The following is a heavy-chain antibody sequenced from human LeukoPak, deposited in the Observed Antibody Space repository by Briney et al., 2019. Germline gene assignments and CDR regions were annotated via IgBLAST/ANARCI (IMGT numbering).Heavy chain of an antibody. CDR1: GGTFCSYA. D-gene: IGHD3-22*01. V-gene: IGHV1-69*01. CDR3: ARGQYYYDSSGYYQTPFDY. Sequence: SVKVSCKASGGTFCSYAISWVRQAPGQGLEWMGGIIPIFGTANYAQKFQGRVTITADESTSTAYMELSSLRSEDTAVYYCARGQYYYDSSGYYQTPFDYWGQGTLVTVSS. CDR2: IIPIFGTA. J-gene: IGHJ4*02.